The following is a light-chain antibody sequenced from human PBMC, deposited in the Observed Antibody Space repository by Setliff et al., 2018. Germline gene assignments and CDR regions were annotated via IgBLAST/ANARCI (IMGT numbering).Light chain of an antibody. Sequence: QSALTQPASVSGSPGQSITISRTGSNSDIGAFDRVSWYQKYPGKAPKLIIYEVTKRPSGVPDRFSGSKSGNTASLTVSGLQADDEADYYCSSYAVGDIVVFGSGTKVTVL. J-gene: IGLJ1*01. CDR2: EVT. V-gene: IGLV2-8*01. CDR3: SSYAVGDIVV. CDR1: NSDIGAFDR.